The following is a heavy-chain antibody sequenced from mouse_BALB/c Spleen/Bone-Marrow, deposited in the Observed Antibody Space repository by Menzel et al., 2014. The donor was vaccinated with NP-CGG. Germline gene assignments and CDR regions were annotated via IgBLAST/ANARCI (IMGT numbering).Heavy chain of an antibody. J-gene: IGHJ2*01. V-gene: IGHV14-3*02. D-gene: IGHD1-1*01. CDR3: ARNCGSGLDY. Sequence: EVQLQQSGAEIVKPGASVKSSCTTSGFNIEDSYIYWMKQRPEQGLEWIGRIDPTNGNTKYDPKFQGKATITEDTSSATAYLQLSSLTAEDAAVYYCARNCGSGLDYWGQGTTLTVSS. CDR2: IDPTNGNT. CDR1: GFNIEDSY.